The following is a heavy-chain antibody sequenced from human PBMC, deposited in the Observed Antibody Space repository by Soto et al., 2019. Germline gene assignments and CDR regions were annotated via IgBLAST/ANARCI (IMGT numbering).Heavy chain of an antibody. CDR1: GFTFSSYG. J-gene: IGHJ6*01. V-gene: IGHV3-33*01. CDR2: IWYDGSNK. Sequence: QVQLVESGGGVVQPGRSLSLSCAASGFTFSSYGIHWVRQAPGKGLEWGAVIWYDGSNKYYADSVKGRFTISRDNSKNTLYRQMNSLRAEDTAVYYCARDVLVRGIKYHGMDVLGQGTTVTVSS. CDR3: ARDVLVRGIKYHGMDV. D-gene: IGHD3-10*01.